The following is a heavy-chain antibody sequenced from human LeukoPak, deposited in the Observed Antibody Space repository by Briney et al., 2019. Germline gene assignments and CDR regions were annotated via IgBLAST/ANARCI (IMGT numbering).Heavy chain of an antibody. D-gene: IGHD3-22*01. Sequence: GGSLRLSCAASGFTFSSYAIRWVRQAPGTGLEWVSSIPGSGGATYYADSVRGRFSISRDSSKNTVYLQMNSLRDGDTAVYYCARARPWDSSRSYYFGMDVWGHGTTVTVSS. CDR1: GFTFSSYA. V-gene: IGHV3-23*01. CDR2: IPGSGGAT. CDR3: ARARPWDSSRSYYFGMDV. J-gene: IGHJ6*02.